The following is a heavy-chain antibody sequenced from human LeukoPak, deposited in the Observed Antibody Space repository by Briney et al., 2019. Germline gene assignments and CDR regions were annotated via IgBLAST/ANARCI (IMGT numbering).Heavy chain of an antibody. CDR1: GGSFSGYY. D-gene: IGHD3-22*01. J-gene: IGHJ5*02. CDR3: AREPYYDSSGYYLNWFDP. V-gene: IGHV4-34*01. Sequence: SETLSLTCAVSGGSFSGYYWTWIRQPPGKGLEWIGEINHSGSANYNPSLKSRVTISVDTSKNQFSLKLSSVTAADTAVYYCAREPYYDSSGYYLNWFDPWGQGTLVTVSS. CDR2: INHSGSA.